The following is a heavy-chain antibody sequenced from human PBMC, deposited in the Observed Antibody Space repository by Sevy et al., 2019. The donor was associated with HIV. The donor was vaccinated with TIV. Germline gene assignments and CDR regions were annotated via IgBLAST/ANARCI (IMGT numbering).Heavy chain of an antibody. CDR3: AREGSSWAGWFDP. J-gene: IGHJ5*02. D-gene: IGHD6-13*01. Sequence: SETLSLTCTVSGGSISSGSYYWNWIRQPAGKGLEWIGRIYTSGSTNYNPSLKSPVTISVDTSKNQFSLKLSSVTAADTAVYYCAREGSSWAGWFDPWGQGTLVTVSS. V-gene: IGHV4-61*02. CDR1: GGSISSGSYY. CDR2: IYTSGST.